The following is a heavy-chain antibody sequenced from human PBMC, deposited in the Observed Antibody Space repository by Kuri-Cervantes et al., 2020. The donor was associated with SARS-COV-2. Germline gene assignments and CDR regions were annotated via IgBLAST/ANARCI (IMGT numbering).Heavy chain of an antibody. D-gene: IGHD2-2*01. V-gene: IGHV1-69*05. CDR1: GGTFSSNA. CDR2: IIPIFGTA. Sequence: SVPVSCKASGGTFSSNANTWVGPAPGQGLEWMGGIIPIFGTANYAQKVQGRVRLTTYESTCTAYMYLSSLRSKDTAVYYCSCCNSCYFGDYRFTFDYWGQGTLVTVSS. CDR3: SCCNSCYFGDYRFTFDY. J-gene: IGHJ4*02.